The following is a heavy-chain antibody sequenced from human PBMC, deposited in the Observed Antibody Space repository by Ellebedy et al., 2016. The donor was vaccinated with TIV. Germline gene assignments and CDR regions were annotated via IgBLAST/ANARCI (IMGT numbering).Heavy chain of an antibody. J-gene: IGHJ6*02. Sequence: GESLKISXAASGFTFRSYAMCWVRQAPGKGLEWVSTISSSGDSTSYADSVRGRFTISRDNSKNTLYLQMNSLRAEDTAGYYCAKDQASSPAADYYYGLDVWGQGTTVTVSS. CDR1: GFTFRSYA. CDR3: AKDQASSPAADYYYGLDV. CDR2: ISSSGDST. D-gene: IGHD2-2*01. V-gene: IGHV3-23*01.